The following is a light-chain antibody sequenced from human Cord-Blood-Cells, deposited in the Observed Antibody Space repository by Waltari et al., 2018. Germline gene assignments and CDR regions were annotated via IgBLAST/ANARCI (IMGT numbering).Light chain of an antibody. CDR3: CSYAGSSTSV. CDR2: EGS. CDR1: SSDVGSYNL. V-gene: IGLV2-23*01. J-gene: IGLJ3*02. Sequence: QSALTQPASVSGSPGQSTTIPCTGTSSDVGSYNLVSWYQQHPGNSPKLMIYEGSNRPSGVSTRFSDSKSGNTASLTISGLQAEDEADYYCCSYAGSSTSVFGGGTKLTVL.